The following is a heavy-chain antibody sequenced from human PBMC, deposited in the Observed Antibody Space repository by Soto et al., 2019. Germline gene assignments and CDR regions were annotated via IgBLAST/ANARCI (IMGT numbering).Heavy chain of an antibody. CDR2: IYHSGST. V-gene: IGHV4-30-2*01. J-gene: IGHJ4*02. CDR1: GGSISSGGYS. Sequence: QLQLQESGSGLVKHSQTLSLTCAVSGGSISSGGYSWSWIRQPPGKGLEWIGYIYHSGSTYYNSSLKSRGTISLDRSKNQFSLKLSSVTAADTAVYYCARGPDCGGDCYSYYLDSWGQGTLVTVSS. D-gene: IGHD2-21*02. CDR3: ARGPDCGGDCYSYYLDS.